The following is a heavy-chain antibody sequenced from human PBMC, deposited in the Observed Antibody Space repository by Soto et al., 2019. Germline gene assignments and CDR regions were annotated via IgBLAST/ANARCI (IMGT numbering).Heavy chain of an antibody. CDR3: AADLRARPLCEYIGGSRGSGFDY. D-gene: IGHD3-16*01. Sequence: QVQLVQSGAEVKKPGASVKVSCKVSGYTLTELSMHWVRQAPGKGLEWMGGFDPEDGETIYAQKFQGRVTMTEDTSTDTAYMELRSLRSEDTGVYYLAADLRARPLCEYIGGSRGSGFDYCGQGTLVTVSS. CDR2: FDPEDGET. V-gene: IGHV1-24*01. J-gene: IGHJ4*02. CDR1: GYTLTELS.